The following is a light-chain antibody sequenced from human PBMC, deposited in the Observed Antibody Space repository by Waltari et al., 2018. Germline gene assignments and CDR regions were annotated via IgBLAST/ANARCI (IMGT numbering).Light chain of an antibody. J-gene: IGLJ2*01. CDR1: GSKLWAGFD. V-gene: IGLV1-40*01. Sequence: QSVLTQPLSVSGAPGQRVSISCTGSGSKLWAGFDVHWYPQLPGKAPHLLRDGTRTRVPGVPDRFFLSQSATAASLATTTCQAEDEAEYYCQAYYTSLSVVFGGGPKLTVL. CDR3: QAYYTSLSVV. CDR2: GTR.